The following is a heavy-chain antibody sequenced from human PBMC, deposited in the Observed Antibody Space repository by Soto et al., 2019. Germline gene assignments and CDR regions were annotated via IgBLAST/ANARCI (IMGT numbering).Heavy chain of an antibody. J-gene: IGHJ6*02. CDR3: AIDRGVIVVDNYYYYGMDV. CDR2: IYYSGST. Sequence: PSETLSLTCTVSGGSISSYYWSWIRQPPGKGLEWIGYIYYSGSTNYNPSLKSRVTISVDTSKNQFSLKQSSVTAADTAVYFCAIDRGVIVVDNYYYYGMDVWGQGTTVTVSS. CDR1: GGSISSYY. D-gene: IGHD3-22*01. V-gene: IGHV4-59*01.